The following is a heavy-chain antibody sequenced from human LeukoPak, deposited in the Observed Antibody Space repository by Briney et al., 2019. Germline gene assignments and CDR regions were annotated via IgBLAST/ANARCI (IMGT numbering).Heavy chain of an antibody. CDR2: ISGSGGST. V-gene: IGHV3-23*01. J-gene: IGHJ4*02. CDR3: ARKASEFDC. CDR1: GFTFNNYA. Sequence: GGSLRLSCAASGFTFNNYAMSWVRQAPGKGLEWVSSISGSGGSTYYADSVKGRFTISRDNSQNTLYLQMNSLRAEDTAVHYCARKASEFDCWGQGTLVTVSS.